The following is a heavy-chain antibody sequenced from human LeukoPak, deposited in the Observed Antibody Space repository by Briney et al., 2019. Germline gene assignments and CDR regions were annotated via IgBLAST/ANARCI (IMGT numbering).Heavy chain of an antibody. CDR3: AKDGEWELLEYYYYYMDV. D-gene: IGHD1-26*01. CDR2: ISGSGGST. CDR1: GFTFSSYG. Sequence: GGTLRLSCAASGFTFSSYGMSWVRQAPGKGLEWVSAISGSGGSTYYADSVKGRFTISRDNSKNTLYLQMNSLRAEDTAVYYCAKDGEWELLEYYYYYMDVWGKGTTVTISS. V-gene: IGHV3-23*01. J-gene: IGHJ6*03.